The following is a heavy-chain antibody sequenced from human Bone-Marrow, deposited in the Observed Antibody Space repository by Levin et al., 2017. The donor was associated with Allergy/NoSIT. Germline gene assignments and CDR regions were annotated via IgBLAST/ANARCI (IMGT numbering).Heavy chain of an antibody. CDR3: AKDISYSGYETGGPFDY. V-gene: IGHV3-23*01. D-gene: IGHD5-12*01. Sequence: GGSLRLSCAASGFTFSSYAMSWVRQAPGKGLEWVSAISGSGGSTYYADSVKGRFTISRDNSKNTLYLQMNSLRAEDTAVYYCAKDISYSGYETGGPFDYWGQGTLVTVSS. J-gene: IGHJ4*02. CDR1: GFTFSSYA. CDR2: ISGSGGST.